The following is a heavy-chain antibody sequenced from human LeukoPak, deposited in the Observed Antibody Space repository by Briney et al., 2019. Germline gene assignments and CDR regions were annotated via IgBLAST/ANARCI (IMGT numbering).Heavy chain of an antibody. CDR2: TYYRSRWYN. J-gene: IGHJ4*02. Sequence: SQTLSLTCAISGDSASSNNAAWNWIRQSPSRGLEWLGRTYYRSRWYNDYAVSVKGRITISPDTSRNQFSLHLNSVTPEDTAVYYCAKLGGNFVDFWGQGTLVTVSS. V-gene: IGHV6-1*01. CDR3: AKLGGNFVDF. CDR1: GDSASSNNAA. D-gene: IGHD4-23*01.